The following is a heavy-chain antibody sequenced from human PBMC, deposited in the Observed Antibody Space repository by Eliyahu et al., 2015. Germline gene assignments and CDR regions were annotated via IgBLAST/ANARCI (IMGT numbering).Heavy chain of an antibody. CDR2: ISGSGAXT. Sequence: EVQLLESGXDLVQPGGSLRLSCAASGFXFXNYGMSWVRQAPGKGLEWVSGISGSGAXTNYADSVKGRFTXSRDNSKNTLYLQMNSLRVDDTAVYYCAKDALESPAGRFDFWGQGILVTVSS. CDR1: GFXFXNYG. CDR3: AKDALESPAGRFDF. V-gene: IGHV3-23*01. D-gene: IGHD5-24*01. J-gene: IGHJ4*02.